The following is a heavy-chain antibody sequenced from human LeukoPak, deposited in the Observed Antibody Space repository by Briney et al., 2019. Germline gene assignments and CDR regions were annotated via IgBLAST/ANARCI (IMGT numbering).Heavy chain of an antibody. CDR1: GYTFTGYY. Sequence: ASVKVSCKASGYTFTGYYMHWVRQAPGQGLEWMGWINPNTGGTSYAQKFQGRVTMTRDTSINTAYMDLSRLRSDDTAVYYCARGDYDILTGWPYWGQGTLVTVSS. J-gene: IGHJ4*02. V-gene: IGHV1-2*02. CDR2: INPNTGGT. CDR3: ARGDYDILTGWPY. D-gene: IGHD3-9*01.